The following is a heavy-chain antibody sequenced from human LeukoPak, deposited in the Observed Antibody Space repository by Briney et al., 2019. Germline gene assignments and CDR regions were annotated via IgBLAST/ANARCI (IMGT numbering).Heavy chain of an antibody. CDR3: ARDMRITGADDL. CDR1: GFTFSDHP. J-gene: IGHJ5*02. V-gene: IGHV3-48*01. D-gene: IGHD1-26*01. CDR2: IDGSGSTI. Sequence: GSLRLSCAASGFTFSDHPMTWVRQAPGKGLEGVSYIDGSGSTIYYAESVKGRFTISRDNARKSLFLQMNSLGVEDTAVYYCARDMRITGADDLWGQGTLVTVSA.